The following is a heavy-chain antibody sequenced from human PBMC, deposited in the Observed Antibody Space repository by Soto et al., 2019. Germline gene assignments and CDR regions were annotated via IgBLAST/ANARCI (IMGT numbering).Heavy chain of an antibody. D-gene: IGHD5-18*01. Sequence: ASGPTLVNPTEPLTLTCTVSGFSLSNAGMGVSWIRQPPGKALEWLAHIFSSDEKSYRTSLETGLTVSKDTSKSQVVLTMTNMDPLDTATYYCARAVDRAISDIWFDPWGQGTQVTVSS. V-gene: IGHV2-26*01. J-gene: IGHJ5*02. CDR2: IFSSDEK. CDR3: ARAVDRAISDIWFDP. CDR1: GFSLSNAGMG.